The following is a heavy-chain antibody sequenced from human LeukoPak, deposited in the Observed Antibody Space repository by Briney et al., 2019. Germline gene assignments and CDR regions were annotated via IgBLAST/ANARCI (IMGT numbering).Heavy chain of an antibody. CDR2: AYYRSQWYN. Sequence: SQTLSLTCAIFGDSVSSNSGAWNWIRQSPSRGLEWLGRAYYRSQWYNDYAFSVKGRIATNADTSKNHFSLQLNSVTPEDTAVYYCAREEAGTYGFQYWGQGTLVTVSS. D-gene: IGHD3-10*01. CDR1: GDSVSSNSGA. J-gene: IGHJ4*02. V-gene: IGHV6-1*01. CDR3: AREEAGTYGFQY.